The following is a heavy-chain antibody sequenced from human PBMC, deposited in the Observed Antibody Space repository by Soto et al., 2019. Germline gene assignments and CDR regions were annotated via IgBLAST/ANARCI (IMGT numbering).Heavy chain of an antibody. CDR1: GFTFSSYG. D-gene: IGHD3-22*01. Sequence: ESGGGVVQPGRSLRLSCAASGFTFSSYGMHWVRQAPGKGLEWVAVISYGGSNKYYADSVKGRFTISRDNCKNTLYLQMNSVRAEDTAVYYCATLPIGIVVITVGDAFDIWGQGTMVTVSS. CDR3: ATLPIGIVVITVGDAFDI. CDR2: ISYGGSNK. V-gene: IGHV3-30*03. J-gene: IGHJ3*02.